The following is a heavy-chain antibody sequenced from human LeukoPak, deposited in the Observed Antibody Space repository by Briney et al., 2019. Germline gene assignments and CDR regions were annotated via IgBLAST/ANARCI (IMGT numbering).Heavy chain of an antibody. CDR3: ARDIMVRGVIKRSGMDV. CDR1: GGSFRGYY. CDR2: INHSGST. V-gene: IGHV4-34*01. D-gene: IGHD3-10*01. Sequence: PSETLSLTCAVYGGSFRGYYWSWIRQPPGKGLEWIGEINHSGSTNYNPSLKSRVTISVDTSKNQFSLKLSSVTAADTAVYYCARDIMVRGVIKRSGMDVWGKGTTVTVSS. J-gene: IGHJ6*04.